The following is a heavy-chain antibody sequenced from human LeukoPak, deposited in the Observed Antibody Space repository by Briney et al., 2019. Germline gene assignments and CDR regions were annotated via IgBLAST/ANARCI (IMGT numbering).Heavy chain of an antibody. Sequence: TGGSLRLSCAASGFTFSDYYMSWIRQAPGKGLEWVSSISSSSSYIYYADSVKGRFTISRDNAKNSLYLQMNSLRAEDTAVYYCARELIAAAEPFDYWGQGTLVTVSS. J-gene: IGHJ4*02. CDR3: ARELIAAAEPFDY. V-gene: IGHV3-11*06. D-gene: IGHD6-13*01. CDR1: GFTFSDYY. CDR2: ISSSSSYI.